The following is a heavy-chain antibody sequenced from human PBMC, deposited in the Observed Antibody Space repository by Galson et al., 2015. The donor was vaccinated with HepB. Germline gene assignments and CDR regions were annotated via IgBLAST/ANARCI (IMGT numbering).Heavy chain of an antibody. V-gene: IGHV3-30*18. D-gene: IGHD2-21*02. CDR1: GFTFSSYG. CDR2: ISYDGSNK. Sequence: SLRLSCAASGFTFSSYGMHWVRQAPGKGLEWVAVISYDGSNKYYADSVKGRFTISRDNSKNTLYLQMNSLRAEDTAVYYCAKGYVAVGDIVVVTAIGVDYWGQGTLVTVSS. CDR3: AKGYVAVGDIVVVTAIGVDY. J-gene: IGHJ4*02.